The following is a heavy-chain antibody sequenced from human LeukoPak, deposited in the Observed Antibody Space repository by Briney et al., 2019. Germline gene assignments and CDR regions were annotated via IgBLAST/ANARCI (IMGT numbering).Heavy chain of an antibody. D-gene: IGHD1/OR15-1a*01. CDR3: VTRGTASRLLDS. V-gene: IGHV4-4*02. Sequence: SGTLSLTCVVSGGSISSSNWWSWVRQPPGKGLEWIGEMYHSGSTNYNPSLKGRVTISVDKSNNQFSLKLSSVTAADTAVYYCVTRGTASRLLDSWGQGTLVTVSS. J-gene: IGHJ4*02. CDR2: MYHSGST. CDR1: GGSISSSNW.